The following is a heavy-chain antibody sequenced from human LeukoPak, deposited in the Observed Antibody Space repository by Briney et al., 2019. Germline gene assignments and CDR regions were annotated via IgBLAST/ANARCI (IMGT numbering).Heavy chain of an antibody. CDR2: ISGSGGST. CDR3: AKEIMALGYFDY. J-gene: IGHJ4*02. CDR1: GFTFSSYA. D-gene: IGHD2-8*01. V-gene: IGHV3-23*01. Sequence: QAGGSLRLSCAASGFTFSSYAMSWVRQAPGKGREWVSAISGSGGSTYYADSVKGRFTISRDNSKNTLYLQMNSLRAEDTAVYYCAKEIMALGYFDYWGQGTLVTVSS.